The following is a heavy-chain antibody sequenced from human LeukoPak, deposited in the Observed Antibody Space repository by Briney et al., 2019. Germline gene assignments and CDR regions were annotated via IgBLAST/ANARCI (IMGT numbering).Heavy chain of an antibody. J-gene: IGHJ4*02. CDR1: GYTFTSYG. V-gene: IGHV1-18*01. CDR3: ARDHHYDSSGFFDY. CDR2: ISAYNGNT. Sequence: GASVKVSCKASGYTFTSYGISWVRQAPGQGLEWMGWISAYNGNTNYAQKLQGRVTMTTDTSTSTAYMELRSLRSDDTAVYYCARDHHYDSSGFFDYWGQGTLVTVSS. D-gene: IGHD3-22*01.